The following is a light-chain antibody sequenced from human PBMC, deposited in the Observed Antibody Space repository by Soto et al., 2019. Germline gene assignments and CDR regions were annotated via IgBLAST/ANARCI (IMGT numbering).Light chain of an antibody. CDR3: QQHCDWPLT. J-gene: IGKJ4*01. CDR1: QSVTNN. CDR2: GAS. Sequence: EIVMTQSPATLSVSPGERVTLSCRASQSVTNNYLVWYQQKPGQAPRLLIYGASTRATGIPARFSASGSGTEFTPTISSLQSEDFAVYYCQQHCDWPLTFGGGTTVEIK. V-gene: IGKV3-15*01.